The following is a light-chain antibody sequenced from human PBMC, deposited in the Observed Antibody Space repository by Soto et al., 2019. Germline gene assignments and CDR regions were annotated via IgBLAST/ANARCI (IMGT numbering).Light chain of an antibody. J-gene: IGKJ1*01. CDR1: QSVSNNY. V-gene: IGKV3-20*01. Sequence: EVVLTQSPGTLSLSPRERATLSFRARQSVSNNYLAWYQHKPGQAPRHLIYGASNRAPGIPDRFSGSGSGPDFTLTISRLEPEDFAVYYCHQYAASPLTFGQGTLVEV. CDR2: GAS. CDR3: HQYAASPLT.